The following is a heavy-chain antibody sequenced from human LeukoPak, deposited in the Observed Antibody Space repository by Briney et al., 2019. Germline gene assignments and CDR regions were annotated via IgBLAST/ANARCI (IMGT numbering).Heavy chain of an antibody. V-gene: IGHV3-21*01. J-gene: IGHJ4*02. CDR1: GFTVSSYT. Sequence: GGSLRLSCAASGFTVSSYTMMWVRQAPGKGLEYVSSIISSSSRIFYADSVRGRFTISRDNAQNSLYLQMNSLRAEDTAVYCCARVPVGYQGYSSAWYTDYWGQGTLVSVSS. CDR3: ARVPVGYQGYSSAWYTDY. D-gene: IGHD6-19*01. CDR2: IISSSSRI.